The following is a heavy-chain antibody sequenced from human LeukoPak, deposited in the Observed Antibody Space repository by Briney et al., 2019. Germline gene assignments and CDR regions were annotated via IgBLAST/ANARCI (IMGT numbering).Heavy chain of an antibody. Sequence: GGSLRLSCAASGFTFSSYAMSWIRQAPGKGLEWISYISGRGSNMYYADSVKGRFTISTDSAKNSLYLQMNSLRAEDTAVYYCARHSGIKSFDYWGQGTLVTVSS. J-gene: IGHJ4*02. CDR1: GFTFSSYA. CDR2: ISGRGSNM. D-gene: IGHD1-26*01. CDR3: ARHSGIKSFDY. V-gene: IGHV3-11*04.